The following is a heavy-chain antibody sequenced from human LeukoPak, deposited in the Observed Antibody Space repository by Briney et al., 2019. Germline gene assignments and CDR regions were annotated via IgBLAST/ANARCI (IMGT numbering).Heavy chain of an antibody. CDR3: ARAMTPYSRGGWYVYGMDV. Sequence: GASVKVSCKASGYSLTSHTINWVRQAPGQGLEWVGWINTNSGNPTYAQALRGRFVLSLDTSVSTAFLQINSLKAEDTAVYYCARAMTPYSRGGWYVYGMDVWGQGTTVTVSS. CDR1: GYSLTSHT. J-gene: IGHJ6*02. CDR2: INTNSGNP. D-gene: IGHD6-19*01. V-gene: IGHV7-4-1*02.